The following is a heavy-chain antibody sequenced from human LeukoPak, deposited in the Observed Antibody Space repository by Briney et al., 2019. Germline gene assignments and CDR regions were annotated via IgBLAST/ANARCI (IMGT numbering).Heavy chain of an antibody. Sequence: GASVKVSCKASGYTFTGYYMHWVRQAPGQALEWMRRINLNSGGTNYAQKFQGRVTMTRDTSISTAYIELSRMTSDDTAVYYCARDLGYFDYWGQGTLVTVSS. J-gene: IGHJ4*02. D-gene: IGHD7-27*01. CDR2: INLNSGGT. CDR1: GYTFTGYY. CDR3: ARDLGYFDY. V-gene: IGHV1-2*06.